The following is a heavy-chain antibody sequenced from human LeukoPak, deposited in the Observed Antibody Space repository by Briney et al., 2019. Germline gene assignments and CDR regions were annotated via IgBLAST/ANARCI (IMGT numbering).Heavy chain of an antibody. CDR1: GYTFTGYY. J-gene: IGHJ4*02. Sequence: ASVKVSCKASGYTFTGYYTHWVRQAPGQGLEWMGLINPSSGDTNYAQKFQGRVTMTRDTSISTAYMELSRLRSDDTAVYYCARSRYDILTGYYRHWGQGTLVTVSS. V-gene: IGHV1-2*02. CDR3: ARSRYDILTGYYRH. D-gene: IGHD3-9*01. CDR2: INPSSGDT.